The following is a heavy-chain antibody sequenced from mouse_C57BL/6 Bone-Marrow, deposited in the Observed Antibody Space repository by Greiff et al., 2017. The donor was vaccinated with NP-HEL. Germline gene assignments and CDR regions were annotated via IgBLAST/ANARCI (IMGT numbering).Heavy chain of an antibody. CDR2: IDPSDSYT. CDR1: GYTFTSYW. V-gene: IGHV1-50*01. D-gene: IGHD1-2*01. J-gene: IGHJ3*01. CDR3: ASLRPFAY. Sequence: QVQLKESGAELVKPGASVKLSCKASGYTFTSYWMQWVKQRPGQGLEWIGEIDPSDSYTNYNQKFKGKATLTVDTSSSTAYMQLSSLTSEDSAVYYCASLRPFAYWGQGTLVTVSA.